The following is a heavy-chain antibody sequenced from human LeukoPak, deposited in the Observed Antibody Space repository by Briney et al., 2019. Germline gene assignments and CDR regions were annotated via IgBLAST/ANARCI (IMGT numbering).Heavy chain of an antibody. CDR1: GGSISSGGYS. CDR2: IYHSGST. D-gene: IGHD3-22*01. J-gene: IGHJ3*02. Sequence: PSQTLSLTCAVSGGSISSGGYSWSWIRQPPGKGLEWIGYIYHSGSTYYNPSLKSRVTITVDRSRNQFSLKLSSVTAADTAVYYCASATHYDSSGYYERGDAFDIWGQGTMVTVSS. CDR3: ASATHYDSSGYYERGDAFDI. V-gene: IGHV4-30-2*01.